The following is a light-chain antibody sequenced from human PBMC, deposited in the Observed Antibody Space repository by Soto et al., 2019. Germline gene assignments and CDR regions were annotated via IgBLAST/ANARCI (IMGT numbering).Light chain of an antibody. CDR1: SSDVGSYNR. CDR2: EVN. J-gene: IGLJ1*01. V-gene: IGLV2-18*01. CDR3: SLYISGSTYV. Sequence: QSVLTQPPSVSGSPGQSVTISCTGTSSDVGSYNRLSWYQQPPGTAPKLLMYEVNTRPSGVPDRFSGSKSGSTASLTISGLQAEDEADYYCSLYISGSTYVFGTGTKVTVL.